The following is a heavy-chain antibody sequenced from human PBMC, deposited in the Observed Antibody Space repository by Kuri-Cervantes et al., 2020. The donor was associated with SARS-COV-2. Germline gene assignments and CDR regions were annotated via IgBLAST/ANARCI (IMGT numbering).Heavy chain of an antibody. J-gene: IGHJ4*02. V-gene: IGHV5-51*01. CDR1: GHSFTSYW. D-gene: IGHD3-3*01. CDR2: TYPGDSDT. Sequence: GGSLRLSCKGSGHSFTSYWIGWVRQMPGKGLEWMGITYPGDSDTRYSPSFQGQVTISADKSISTAYLQWSSLKASDTAMYYCARSLNYDFWSGPNYFDYWGQGTLVTVSS. CDR3: ARSLNYDFWSGPNYFDY.